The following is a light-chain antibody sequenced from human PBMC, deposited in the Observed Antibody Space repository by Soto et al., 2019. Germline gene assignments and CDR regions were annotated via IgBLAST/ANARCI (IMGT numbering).Light chain of an antibody. Sequence: AIHLTQSPSSLSASVGDRVTITCRASQGVSSALAWYQHKPGRPPRVLLYDASSLQSGVPSRFSGSESGTDCTLTISSLQPEDSATYYCQQLNSYPLPFGQGPRLEI. CDR3: QQLNSYPLP. CDR2: DAS. J-gene: IGKJ5*01. CDR1: QGVSSA. V-gene: IGKV1-13*02.